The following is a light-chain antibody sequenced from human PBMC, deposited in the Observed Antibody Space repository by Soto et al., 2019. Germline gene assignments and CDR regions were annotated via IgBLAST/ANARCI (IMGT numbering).Light chain of an antibody. J-gene: IGLJ3*02. Sequence: QAVVTQEPSLTVSPGGTVTLTCASSTGAVTSGYFPNWFQRKPGQAPRALIYSTNNKHSWTPARFSGSLLGGKAALTLSGVQPEAEADYYCLLFHDETGVFGGGTQLTVL. V-gene: IGLV7-43*01. CDR3: LLFHDETGV. CDR2: STN. CDR1: TGAVTSGYF.